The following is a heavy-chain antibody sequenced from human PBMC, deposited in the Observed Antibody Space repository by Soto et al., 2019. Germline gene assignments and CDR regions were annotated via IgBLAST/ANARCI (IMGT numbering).Heavy chain of an antibody. D-gene: IGHD6-19*01. V-gene: IGHV3-23*05. CDR3: AKGLRSGGWYYLDY. Sequence: GGSLRLSCAASGFTFSTYGMSWVRQAPGKGLEWVSVVGSNGDRTYYADSVKGRFTISRDNSKNTLSLQMNSLRVEDTAVYYCAKGLRSGGWYYLDYWGLGNRVTVSS. CDR1: GFTFSTYG. CDR2: VGSNGDRT. J-gene: IGHJ4*02.